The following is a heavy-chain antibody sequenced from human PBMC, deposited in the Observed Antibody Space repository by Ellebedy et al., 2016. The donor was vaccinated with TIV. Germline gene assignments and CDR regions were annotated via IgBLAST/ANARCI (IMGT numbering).Heavy chain of an antibody. CDR3: ARDDNVWFGGSPEYYFDY. Sequence: ASVKVSCXASGYTFTSYGISWVRQAPGQGLEWMGWISAYNGNTNYAQKLQGRVTMTTDTSTSTAYMELRSLRSDDTAVYYCARDDNVWFGGSPEYYFDYWGQGTLVTVSS. CDR1: GYTFTSYG. D-gene: IGHD3-10*01. J-gene: IGHJ4*02. V-gene: IGHV1-18*01. CDR2: ISAYNGNT.